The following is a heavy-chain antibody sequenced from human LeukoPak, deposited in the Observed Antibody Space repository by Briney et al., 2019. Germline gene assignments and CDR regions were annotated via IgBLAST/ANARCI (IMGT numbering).Heavy chain of an antibody. D-gene: IGHD3-16*02. CDR2: ISSNGGST. Sequence: GGSLRLSCSASGFTFSSYAMHWVRQAPGKGLEYVSAISSNGGSTYYADSVKGRFTISRDNSKNTLYLQMNNLRAEDTAVYYCAKLGALSSLVLYWGQGTLVTVTS. CDR1: GFTFSSYA. CDR3: AKLGALSSLVLY. J-gene: IGHJ4*02. V-gene: IGHV3-64*04.